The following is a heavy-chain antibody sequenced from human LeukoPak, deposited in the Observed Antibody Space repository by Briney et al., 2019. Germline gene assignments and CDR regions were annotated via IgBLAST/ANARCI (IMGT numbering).Heavy chain of an antibody. V-gene: IGHV3-23*01. CDR2: ISPSGGTT. CDR1: GIIFSNYG. CDR3: ARDLSWGAFI. Sequence: GGSLRLSCEASGIIFSNYGMNWVRQAPGKRLEWVSGISPSGGTTYYAGSLKGRSSISRDNSKNTVYLQMNSLRADDTAVYYCARDLSWGAFIWGQGTMVTVSS. J-gene: IGHJ3*02. D-gene: IGHD3-16*01.